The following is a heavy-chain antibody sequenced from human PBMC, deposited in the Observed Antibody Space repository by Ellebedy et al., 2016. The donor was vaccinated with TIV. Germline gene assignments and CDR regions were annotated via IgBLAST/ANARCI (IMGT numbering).Heavy chain of an antibody. CDR2: IHYNGNT. V-gene: IGHV4-59*01. D-gene: IGHD3-16*01. J-gene: IGHJ4*02. Sequence: MPSETLFLTCTVSGGSISSYYWSWIRQPPGKGLEWIAFIHYNGNTNYNPSLKSRVTISVDTSKNQFSLKLNSVTAADTAMYYCASGGASSKYFDHWGQGTLVTVSS. CDR3: ASGGASSKYFDH. CDR1: GGSISSYY.